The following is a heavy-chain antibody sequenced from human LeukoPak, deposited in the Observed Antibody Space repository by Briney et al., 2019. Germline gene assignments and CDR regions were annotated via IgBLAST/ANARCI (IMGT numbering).Heavy chain of an antibody. CDR1: GFTFTSYG. CDR2: ISYDGSNK. V-gene: IGHV3-30*18. Sequence: GRSLRLSCAASGFTFTSYGMHWVRQAPGKGLEWVAVISYDGSNKYYADSGKGRFTISRDNSKNTLYLQMNSVRAEDTAVYYCAKSVRDSGSSPPDYWGQGTLVTVSS. D-gene: IGHD1-26*01. J-gene: IGHJ4*02. CDR3: AKSVRDSGSSPPDY.